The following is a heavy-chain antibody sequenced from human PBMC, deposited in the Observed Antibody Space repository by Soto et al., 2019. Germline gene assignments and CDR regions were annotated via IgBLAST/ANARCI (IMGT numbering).Heavy chain of an antibody. Sequence: EVQLLESGGGLVQPGGSLRLSCAASGFTFSSYAMSWVRQAPGKGLEWVSAISGSGGSTYYADSVKGRFTISRDNSKNTLYLQMSSLRAEDTAVYYCAKGRRGSSGYYGTFDYWGQGTLVTVSS. J-gene: IGHJ4*02. CDR2: ISGSGGST. V-gene: IGHV3-23*01. CDR1: GFTFSSYA. CDR3: AKGRRGSSGYYGTFDY. D-gene: IGHD3-22*01.